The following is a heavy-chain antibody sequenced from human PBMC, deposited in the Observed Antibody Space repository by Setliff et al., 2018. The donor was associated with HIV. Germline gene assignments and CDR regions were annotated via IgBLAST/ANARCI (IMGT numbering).Heavy chain of an antibody. CDR2: IKQDGSEK. CDR3: ARVGTDMAIEGYYFDY. J-gene: IGHJ4*02. V-gene: IGHV3-7*01. Sequence: PGESLRLSCAASGFTFSTYWMSWVRQAPGKGLEWMANIKQDGSEKYYVDSVKGRFTISRDNAKNSLYLQMNSLRAEDTAVYYCARVGTDMAIEGYYFDYWGQGTLVTVSS. D-gene: IGHD5-18*01. CDR1: GFTFSTYW.